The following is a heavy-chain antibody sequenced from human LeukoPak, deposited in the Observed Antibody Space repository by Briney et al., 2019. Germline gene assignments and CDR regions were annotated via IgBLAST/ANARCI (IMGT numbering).Heavy chain of an antibody. D-gene: IGHD1-1*01. V-gene: IGHV1-2*02. J-gene: IGHJ5*02. Sequence: ASVKVSCKASGYTFSGYYMHWVRQAPGQGLEWMGWINPNSGGTKYAQKFQGRVTMTRDTSISTAYMELSRLRSDDTAVYYCAREADTTLNWFDPWGQGNLVTVSS. CDR3: AREADTTLNWFDP. CDR1: GYTFSGYY. CDR2: INPNSGGT.